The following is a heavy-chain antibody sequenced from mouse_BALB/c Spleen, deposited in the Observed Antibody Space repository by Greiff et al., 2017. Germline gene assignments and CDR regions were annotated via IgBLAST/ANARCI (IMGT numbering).Heavy chain of an antibody. Sequence: EVKLMESGGGLVQPGGSRKLSCAASGFTFSSFGMHWVRQAPEKGLEWVAYISSGSSTIYYADTVKGRFTISRDNPKNTLFLQMTSLRSEDTAMYYCARSRGLREAMDYWGQGTSVTVSS. D-gene: IGHD2-4*01. CDR2: ISSGSSTI. CDR3: ARSRGLREAMDY. V-gene: IGHV5-17*02. CDR1: GFTFSSFG. J-gene: IGHJ4*01.